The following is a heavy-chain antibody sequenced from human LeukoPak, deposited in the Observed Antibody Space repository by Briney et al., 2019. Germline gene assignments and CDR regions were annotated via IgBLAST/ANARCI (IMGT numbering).Heavy chain of an antibody. CDR1: GFTFSGYS. CDR2: ISSSSSYI. V-gene: IGHV3-21*01. J-gene: IGHJ6*04. CDR3: ARLPPERYYYYYGMDV. Sequence: GGSLRLSCAASGFTFSGYSMNWVRQAPGKGLEWVSSISSSSSYIYYADSVKGRFTISRDNAKNSLYLQMNSLRAEDTAVYYCARLPPERYYYYYGMDVWGKGTTVTVSS. D-gene: IGHD1-14*01.